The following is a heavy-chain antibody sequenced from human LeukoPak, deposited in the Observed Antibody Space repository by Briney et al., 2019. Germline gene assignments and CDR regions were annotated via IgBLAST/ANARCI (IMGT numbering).Heavy chain of an antibody. CDR2: INYSGST. J-gene: IGHJ4*02. D-gene: IGHD3-10*01. CDR3: ARVSLVRGAPDYYFDY. CDR1: GYSITSGYY. Sequence: PSETLSLTCSVSGYSITSGYYWGWLRQPPGKGLEWIGRINYSGSTYYNPSLKSRVTMSVDTSKNQFSLKLSSVTAADTAVYYCARVSLVRGAPDYYFDYWGQGTLVTVSS. V-gene: IGHV4-38-2*02.